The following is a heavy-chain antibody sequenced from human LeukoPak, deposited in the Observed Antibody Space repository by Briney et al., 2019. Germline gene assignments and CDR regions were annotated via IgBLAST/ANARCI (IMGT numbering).Heavy chain of an antibody. CDR2: ISDTGGST. D-gene: IGHD6-13*01. CDR1: GFTFNSYA. J-gene: IGHJ4*02. V-gene: IGHV3-23*01. CDR3: AKGGGSSSWTNLDY. Sequence: GGSLRLSCAASGFTFNSYAMSWVRQAPGKGLEWVSGISDTGGSTYYADSVKGRFTIPRDNSKNTLYLQMNSLRAEDTAVYYCAKGGGSSSWTNLDYWGQGTLVTVSS.